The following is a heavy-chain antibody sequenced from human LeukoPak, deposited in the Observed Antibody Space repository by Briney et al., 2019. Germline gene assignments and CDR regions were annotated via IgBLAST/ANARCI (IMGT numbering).Heavy chain of an antibody. J-gene: IGHJ4*02. CDR1: GFTFSSYS. CDR2: ISGSSIYI. Sequence: GGSLRLSCAASGFTFSSYSMNWVRQAPGKGLEWVSYISGSSIYIYYADSVKGRFTISRDNAKNSLYLQMNGLRAGDTAVYYCARTIEMATISYFDYWGQGTLVTVSS. D-gene: IGHD5-24*01. CDR3: ARTIEMATISYFDY. V-gene: IGHV3-21*01.